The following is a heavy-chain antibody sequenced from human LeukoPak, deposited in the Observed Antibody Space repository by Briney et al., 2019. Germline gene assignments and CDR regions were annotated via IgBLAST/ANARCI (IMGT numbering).Heavy chain of an antibody. J-gene: IGHJ6*02. CDR2: IYPGDSDT. V-gene: IGHV5-51*01. D-gene: IGHD6-19*01. CDR3: ARRIAVAGTGYYGLDV. CDR1: GYDFTTYW. Sequence: GESLKISCKGSGYDFTTYWIAWVRQMPGKGLEWMGIIYPGDSDTRYSPSFQGQVTISADKSIGTAYLQWSSLKASDTATYYCARRIAVAGTGYYGLDVWGQGTTVTVSS.